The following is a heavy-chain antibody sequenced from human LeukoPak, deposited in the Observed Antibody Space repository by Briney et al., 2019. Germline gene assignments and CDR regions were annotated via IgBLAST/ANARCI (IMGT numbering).Heavy chain of an antibody. CDR1: GFTFSSYA. D-gene: IGHD3-22*01. Sequence: PGGSLRLSCAASGFTFSSYAMHWVRQAPGKGLEWVAVISYDGSNKYYADSVKGRFTISRDSSKNTLYLQMNSLRAEDTAVYYCARDLRDYYDSSDPTDDPWGQGTLVTVSS. V-gene: IGHV3-30-3*01. J-gene: IGHJ5*02. CDR2: ISYDGSNK. CDR3: ARDLRDYYDSSDPTDDP.